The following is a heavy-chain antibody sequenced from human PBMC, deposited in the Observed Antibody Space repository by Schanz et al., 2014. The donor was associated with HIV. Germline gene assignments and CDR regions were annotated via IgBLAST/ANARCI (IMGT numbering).Heavy chain of an antibody. V-gene: IGHV3-21*04. D-gene: IGHD1-26*01. J-gene: IGHJ6*02. CDR2: INEGGDFR. CDR1: GFTFSSYS. CDR3: AKDIWDGVGVTHYYYYGLDV. Sequence: EVHLSESGGGLVQPGGSLRLSCAASGFTFSSYSMSWVRQAPGKALEWVSSINEGGDFRYYADSARGRFTISRDNAKNSLYLQMNSLRAEDTALYYCAKDIWDGVGVTHYYYYGLDVWGQGTTVTVSS.